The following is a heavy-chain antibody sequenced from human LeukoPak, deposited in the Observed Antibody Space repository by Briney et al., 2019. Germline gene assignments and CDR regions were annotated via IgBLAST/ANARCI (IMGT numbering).Heavy chain of an antibody. CDR3: AGYGSGSYYSTSFDY. Sequence: GGSLRLSCAASGFTFSSYGMHWVRQAPGEGLQWVALISHDGSNKYYADSVKGRFTISRDDSKNTLYLQMNSLRAEDTAVYYCAGYGSGSYYSTSFDYWGQGTLVTVSS. V-gene: IGHV3-30*05. CDR1: GFTFSSYG. J-gene: IGHJ4*02. D-gene: IGHD3-10*01. CDR2: ISHDGSNK.